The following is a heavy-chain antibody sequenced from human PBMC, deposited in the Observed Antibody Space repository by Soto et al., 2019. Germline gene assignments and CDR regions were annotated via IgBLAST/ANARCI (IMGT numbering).Heavy chain of an antibody. Sequence: QVQLQESGPGLVKPSETLSLTCTVSGGSISSYYWSWIRQPPGKGLEWIGYIYYSGSTNYNPSLKSRVTISVDTSKNQFSLKLSSVTAADTAVYYCARAPPIGLPGGVTEGASFDPWGQGTLVTVSS. CDR2: IYYSGST. V-gene: IGHV4-59*01. D-gene: IGHD5-12*01. J-gene: IGHJ5*02. CDR3: ARAPPIGLPGGVTEGASFDP. CDR1: GGSISSYY.